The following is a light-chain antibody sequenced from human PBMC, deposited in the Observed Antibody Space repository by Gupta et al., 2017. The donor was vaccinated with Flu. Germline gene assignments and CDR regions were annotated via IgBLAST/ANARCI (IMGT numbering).Light chain of an antibody. V-gene: IGKV3-15*01. CDR3: QLDNNWPQIP. CDR2: GAS. Sequence: EMVMTQSPATLSVSPGERVTLSCRASQNVNTNLAWYQQKPGQAPRLLIYGASTSATGIPARFSGSGGGKEVTLTISSRQTEDFAVSYCQLDNNWPQIPFGGGTKLEIK. J-gene: IGKJ4*01. CDR1: QNVNTN.